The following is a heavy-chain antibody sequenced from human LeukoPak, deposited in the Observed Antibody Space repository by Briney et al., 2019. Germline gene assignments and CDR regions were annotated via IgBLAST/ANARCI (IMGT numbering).Heavy chain of an antibody. J-gene: IGHJ1*01. CDR2: VSGSGGTT. Sequence: PGGSLRLSCAASGFTFRSYAMSWVRQAPGKGLEWVSAVSGSGGTTYYADSVRGRFTISRDNSKNTLYLQMNSLRAEDTAVYYCANHYYDSSGYYEYFQHWGQGTLVTVSS. CDR3: ANHYYDSSGYYEYFQH. CDR1: GFTFRSYA. V-gene: IGHV3-23*01. D-gene: IGHD3-22*01.